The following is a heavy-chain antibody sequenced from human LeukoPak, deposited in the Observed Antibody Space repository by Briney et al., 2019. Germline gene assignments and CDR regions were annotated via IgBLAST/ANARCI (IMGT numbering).Heavy chain of an antibody. D-gene: IGHD3-22*01. CDR1: GYTFTDYY. Sequence: GASVKVSCKASGYTFTDYYMHWVQQAPGKGLEWMGLVDPEDGETIYAEKFQGRVTITADTSTDTAYMELSSLRSEDTAVYYCATVRSGYDSSGYLFDYWGQGTLVTVSS. J-gene: IGHJ4*02. V-gene: IGHV1-69-2*01. CDR2: VDPEDGET. CDR3: ATVRSGYDSSGYLFDY.